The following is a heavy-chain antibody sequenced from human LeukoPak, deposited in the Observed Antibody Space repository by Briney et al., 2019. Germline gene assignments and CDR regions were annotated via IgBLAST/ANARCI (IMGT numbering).Heavy chain of an antibody. CDR3: ARDRHYYDSSAPLEDAFDI. V-gene: IGHV4-4*07. J-gene: IGHJ3*02. CDR1: GGSISSYY. Sequence: SETLSLTCTVSGGSISSYYWSWIRQPAGKGLEWIGRIYTSGSTNYNPSLKSRVTMSVDTSKNQFSPKLSSVTAADTAVYYCARDRHYYDSSAPLEDAFDIWGQGTMVTVSS. D-gene: IGHD3-22*01. CDR2: IYTSGST.